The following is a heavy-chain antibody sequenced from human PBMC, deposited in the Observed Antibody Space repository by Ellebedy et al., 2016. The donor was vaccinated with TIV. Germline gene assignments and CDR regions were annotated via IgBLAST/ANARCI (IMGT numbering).Heavy chain of an antibody. CDR3: ARGEYSGSYYDDYYFDY. J-gene: IGHJ4*02. CDR2: IYSGGST. V-gene: IGHV3-53*04. Sequence: GGSLRLSXAASGFTVSSNYMSWVRQAPGKGLEWVSVIYSGGSTYYADSVKGRFTISRHNSKNTLYLQMNSLRAEDTAVYYCARGEYSGSYYDDYYFDYWGQGTLVTVSS. CDR1: GFTVSSNY. D-gene: IGHD1-26*01.